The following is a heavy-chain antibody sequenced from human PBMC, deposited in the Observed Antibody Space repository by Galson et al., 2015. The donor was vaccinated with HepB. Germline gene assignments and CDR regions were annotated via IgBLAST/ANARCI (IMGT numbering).Heavy chain of an antibody. D-gene: IGHD4-17*01. CDR3: AKARAPTMTTLFDF. CDR1: GFTFDNYA. Sequence: SLRLSCAASGFTFDNYAMHWVRQAPGKGLEWVSGISWNGGSIGYADSVKGRFTISRDNAKSSLYLQMNSLRAEDTAVYYCAKARAPTMTTLFDFWGQGVLVTVSS. CDR2: ISWNGGSI. V-gene: IGHV3-9*01. J-gene: IGHJ4*02.